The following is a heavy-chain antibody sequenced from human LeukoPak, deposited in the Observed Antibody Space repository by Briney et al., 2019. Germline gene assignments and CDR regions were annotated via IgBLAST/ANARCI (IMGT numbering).Heavy chain of an antibody. CDR1: GGSISSGGYY. CDR3: AREALVWGYYYYGMDV. CDR2: IYYSGST. J-gene: IGHJ6*04. V-gene: IGHV4-31*03. Sequence: PSQTLSLTCTVSGGSISSGGYYWSWIRQHPGKGQEWIGYIYYSGSTYYNPSLKSRVTISVDASTNQFSLKLSSVTAADTAVYYCAREALVWGYYYYGMDVWGKGTTVTVSS. D-gene: IGHD6-13*01.